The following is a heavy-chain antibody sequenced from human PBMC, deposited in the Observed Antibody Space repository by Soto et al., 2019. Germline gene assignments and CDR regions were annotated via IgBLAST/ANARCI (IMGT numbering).Heavy chain of an antibody. V-gene: IGHV3-15*01. D-gene: IGHD6-25*01. CDR2: IKTVTDGGTT. J-gene: IGHJ4*02. CDR1: GFTFSNDW. CDR3: MTHAVIYSRGH. Sequence: GGSLRLSCAASGFTFSNDWMNWVRQAPGKGLEWVARIKTVTDGGTTDYAAPVKGRSFISRDDSKSTLYLQMNSLKTEDTAIYYCMTHAVIYSRGHWGQGTLVTVSS.